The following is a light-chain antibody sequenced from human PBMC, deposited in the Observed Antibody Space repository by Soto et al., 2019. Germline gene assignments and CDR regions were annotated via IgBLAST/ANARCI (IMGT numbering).Light chain of an antibody. J-gene: IGLJ1*01. V-gene: IGLV2-14*01. CDR1: SSDVGNYKY. CDR2: EVS. CDR3: FSYTSSGTYV. Sequence: QSALTQPASVSGSPGQSITISCTGTSSDVGNYKYVSWYQQHPGKAPKLMIYEVSNRPSWVSNRFSGSKSGNTASLTISGLQAEDETDYYCFSYTSSGTYVFGTGTKVTVL.